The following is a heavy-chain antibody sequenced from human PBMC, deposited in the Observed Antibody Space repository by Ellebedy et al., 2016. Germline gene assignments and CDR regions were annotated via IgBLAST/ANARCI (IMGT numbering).Heavy chain of an antibody. Sequence: GESLKIPCAASGFTFRDAWMSWVRQAPGKGLEWVGRIRSQADGGTAHYSSPVRGRFYISRDDSQNTVFLQLSSLATEDTGVYFCATERGWARPLDSWGHGTLVTVSS. CDR3: ATERGWARPLDS. J-gene: IGHJ4*03. CDR2: IRSQADGGTA. CDR1: GFTFRDAW. V-gene: IGHV3-15*01. D-gene: IGHD1-26*01.